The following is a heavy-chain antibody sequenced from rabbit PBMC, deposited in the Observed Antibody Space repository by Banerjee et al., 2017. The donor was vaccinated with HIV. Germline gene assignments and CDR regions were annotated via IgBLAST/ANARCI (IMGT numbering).Heavy chain of an antibody. CDR2: INTGRGGGT. D-gene: IGHD4-2*01. CDR3: ARDYSSSWDDGL. J-gene: IGHJ6*01. Sequence: QEQLEESGGDLVKPEGSLTLTCTASGFSFSNKYVMCWVRQAPGKGLEWIACINTGRGGGTYYASWAKGRFTISKTSSTTVTLQMTSLTAADTATYFCARDYSSSWDDGLWGPGTLVTVS. V-gene: IGHV1S45*01. CDR1: GFSFSNKYV.